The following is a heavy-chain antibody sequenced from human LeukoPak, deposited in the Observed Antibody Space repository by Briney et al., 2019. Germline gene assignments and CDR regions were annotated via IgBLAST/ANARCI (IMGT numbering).Heavy chain of an antibody. Sequence: PGGSLRLSCAASGFIFDDYAMHWVRQAPGKGLEWVSGISWNSNTIGYADSVKGRFTISRDNAKNSLYLQMNSLRAEDTAVYYCARWAGAILTDYWGQGTLVTVSS. D-gene: IGHD1-26*01. V-gene: IGHV3-9*01. CDR2: ISWNSNTI. CDR1: GFIFDDYA. J-gene: IGHJ4*02. CDR3: ARWAGAILTDY.